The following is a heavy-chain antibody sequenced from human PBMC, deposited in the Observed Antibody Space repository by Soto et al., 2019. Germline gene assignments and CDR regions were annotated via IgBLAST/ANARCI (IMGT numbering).Heavy chain of an antibody. CDR2: IYYSGST. V-gene: IGHV4-59*08. CDR3: ARRDSSGWHWYFDL. D-gene: IGHD6-19*01. Sequence: QVQLQESGPGLVKPSETLSLTCTVSGGSISSYYWNWFRQPPGKGLEWIGYIYYSGSTNYNPSLKSGVTISVDTSKNQFSLGLSSVTAADTAVYYCARRDSSGWHWYFDLWGRGTLVTVSS. CDR1: GGSISSYY. J-gene: IGHJ2*01.